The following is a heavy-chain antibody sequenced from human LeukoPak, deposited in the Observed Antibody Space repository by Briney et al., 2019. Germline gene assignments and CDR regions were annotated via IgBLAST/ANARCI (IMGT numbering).Heavy chain of an antibody. V-gene: IGHV3-48*01. CDR1: GFTFSSYS. CDR3: ARDPPNWGFGY. Sequence: GGSLRLSCAASGFTFSSYSMNWVRQAPGKGLEWVSYISSSSSTIYYADSVKGRFTISRDNAKKSLYLRMNSLRAEDTAVYYCARDPPNWGFGYWGQGTLVTVSS. J-gene: IGHJ4*02. D-gene: IGHD7-27*01. CDR2: ISSSSSTI.